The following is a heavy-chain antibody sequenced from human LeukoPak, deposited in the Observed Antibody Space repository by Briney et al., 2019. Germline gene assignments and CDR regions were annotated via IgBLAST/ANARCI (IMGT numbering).Heavy chain of an antibody. CDR2: IYYSGST. J-gene: IGHJ4*02. CDR1: GGSISSYY. V-gene: IGHV4-59*08. Sequence: KPSETLSLTCTVSGGSISSYYWSWIRQPPGKGLEWIGYIYYSGSTNYNPSLKSRVTISVDTSKNQFSLKLSSVTAADTAVYYCASYVPEGLLGDYFDYWGQGTLVTVSS. D-gene: IGHD3-16*01. CDR3: ASYVPEGLLGDYFDY.